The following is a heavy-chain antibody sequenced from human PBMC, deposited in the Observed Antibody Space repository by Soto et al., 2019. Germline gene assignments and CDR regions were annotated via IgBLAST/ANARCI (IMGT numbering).Heavy chain of an antibody. CDR2: ISAHNGNT. J-gene: IGHJ4*02. CDR1: GYAFTTYG. D-gene: IGHD1-1*01. CDR3: ARGRYGDY. V-gene: IGHV1-18*01. Sequence: QVHLVQSGAEVKKPGASVKVTCKGSGYAFTTYGSIWVRQAPGQGLEWMGWISAHNGNTNYALKLQGRVTVTRDTSTSTAYMELRSLRSDDTPVYYCARGRYGDYWGQGALVTVSS.